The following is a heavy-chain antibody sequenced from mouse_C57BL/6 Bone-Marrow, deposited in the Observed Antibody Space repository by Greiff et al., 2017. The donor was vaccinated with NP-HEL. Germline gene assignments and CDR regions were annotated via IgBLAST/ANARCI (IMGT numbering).Heavy chain of an antibody. V-gene: IGHV5-6*01. CDR1: GFTFSSYG. J-gene: IGHJ3*01. D-gene: IGHD2-1*01. CDR3: ARHLCYYGSSGWFDY. Sequence: EVQVVESGGDLVKPGGSLKLSCAASGFTFSSYGMSWVRQTPDKRLEWVATISSGGSYTYYPDSVKGRSTISRDNATNTLYLQMSSLKSEDTAMDDWARHLCYYGSSGWFDYWGEGTLVTVSA. CDR2: ISSGGSYT.